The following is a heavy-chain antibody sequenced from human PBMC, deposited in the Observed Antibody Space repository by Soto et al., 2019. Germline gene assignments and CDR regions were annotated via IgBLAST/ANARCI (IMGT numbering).Heavy chain of an antibody. CDR2: IYYSGST. CDR1: GGSISSYY. V-gene: IGHV4-59*01. CDR3: ARGASYYYYYGMDV. Sequence: SETLSLTCTVSGGSISSYYWSWIRQPPGKGLEWIGYIYYSGSTNYNPSLKSRVTISVDTSKNQFSLKLSSVTAADTAVYYCARGASYYYYYGMDVWGQGTTVTVSS. J-gene: IGHJ6*02.